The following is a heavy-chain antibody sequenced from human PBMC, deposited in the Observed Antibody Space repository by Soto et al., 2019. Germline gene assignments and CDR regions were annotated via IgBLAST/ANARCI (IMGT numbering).Heavy chain of an antibody. CDR1: GFSFITYW. J-gene: IGHJ4*02. CDR2: IKEDGSEK. CDR3: VRAISGSFAL. Sequence: EVQLVESGGGLVQSGGSLRLSCEASGFSFITYWMNWARQAPGKGLEWLASIKEDGSEKQYVDSVKGRFTISRDNAKNSLSLQMNSLSEEDTAVYYCVRAISGSFALWGQGTLVIVSS. D-gene: IGHD3-9*01. V-gene: IGHV3-7*04.